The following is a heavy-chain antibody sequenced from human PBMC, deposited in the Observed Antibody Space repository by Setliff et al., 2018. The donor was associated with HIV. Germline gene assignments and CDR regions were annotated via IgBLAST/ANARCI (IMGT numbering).Heavy chain of an antibody. CDR2: ISTYNANT. D-gene: IGHD1-26*01. V-gene: IGHV1-18*01. Sequence: ASVKVSCKTSGGTFSSYAISWVRQAPGQGLEWMGWISTYNANTNYAQKFQDRVTMTTDTSTSTAYMELRSLRSDDTAVYFCARVGGTYLPFDYWGQGTLVTVSS. CDR1: GGTFSSYA. J-gene: IGHJ4*02. CDR3: ARVGGTYLPFDY.